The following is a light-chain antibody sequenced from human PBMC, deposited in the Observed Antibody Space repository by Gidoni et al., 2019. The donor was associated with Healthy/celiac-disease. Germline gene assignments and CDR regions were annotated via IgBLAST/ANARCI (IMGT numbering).Light chain of an antibody. CDR2: KAS. V-gene: IGKV1-5*03. CDR1: QSISSW. Sequence: DIQMTQSPSTLSASVGDRVTITCRASQSISSWLAWYQQKPGKAPKLLIYKASSLESGVPSRFSGSGSGTEFTLNISSLQPDDFATYYCQQYKSYSWTFGQGTKVEIK. J-gene: IGKJ1*01. CDR3: QQYKSYSWT.